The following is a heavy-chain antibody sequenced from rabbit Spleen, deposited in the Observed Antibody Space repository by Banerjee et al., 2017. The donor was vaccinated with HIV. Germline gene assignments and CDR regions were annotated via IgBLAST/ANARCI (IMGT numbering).Heavy chain of an antibody. D-gene: IGHD1-1*01. CDR1: GVSFSSSSY. CDR2: IDAGSSGFT. Sequence: QQLEESGGDLVKPGASLTLTCTASGVSFSSSSYMCWVRQAPGKGLEWIACIDAGSSGFTYFASWAKGRFTCSKTSSTTATLQMTRLTVADTATYFCARDSSSSFSSYGMDLWGPGTLVTVS. CDR3: ARDSSSSFSSYGMDL. V-gene: IGHV1S40*01. J-gene: IGHJ6*01.